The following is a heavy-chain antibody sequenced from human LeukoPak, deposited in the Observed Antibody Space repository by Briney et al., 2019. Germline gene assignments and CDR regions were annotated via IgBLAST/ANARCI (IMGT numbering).Heavy chain of an antibody. CDR1: GFTFSSYA. Sequence: PGGSLRLSCAASGFTFSSYAMTWVRQAPGKGLEWVSGISDSGGGTYYADSVKGRFTISRDNAKISLYLQMNSLRAEDTAVYYCASQFWWAAVAGTTLDYWGQGTLVTVSS. V-gene: IGHV3-23*01. D-gene: IGHD6-19*01. J-gene: IGHJ4*02. CDR2: ISDSGGGT. CDR3: ASQFWWAAVAGTTLDY.